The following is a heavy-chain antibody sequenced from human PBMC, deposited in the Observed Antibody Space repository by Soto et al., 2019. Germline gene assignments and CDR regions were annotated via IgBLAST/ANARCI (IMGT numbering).Heavy chain of an antibody. Sequence: SETLSLTCTVSGGSISSYYWSWIRQPPGKGLEWIGYIYYSGSTNYNPSLKSRVTISVDTSKNQFSLKLSSVTAADTAVYYCARGGPHLLRYFDWSPFDYWGQVTLVTVS. CDR1: GGSISSYY. CDR2: IYYSGST. V-gene: IGHV4-59*12. J-gene: IGHJ4*02. CDR3: ARGGPHLLRYFDWSPFDY. D-gene: IGHD3-9*01.